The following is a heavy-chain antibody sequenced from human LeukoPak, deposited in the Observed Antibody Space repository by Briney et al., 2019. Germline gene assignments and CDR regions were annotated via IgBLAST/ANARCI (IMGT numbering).Heavy chain of an antibody. J-gene: IGHJ4*02. CDR1: GGSISSYY. V-gene: IGHV4-59*08. Sequence: PSETLSLTCTVSGGSISSYYWSWIRQPPGMGLEWIGYIYYSGSTNYNPSLKSRVTISVDTSKNQFSLKLSSVTAADTAVYYCARHPSGYSYGRDWGQGTLVTVSS. D-gene: IGHD5-18*01. CDR2: IYYSGST. CDR3: ARHPSGYSYGRD.